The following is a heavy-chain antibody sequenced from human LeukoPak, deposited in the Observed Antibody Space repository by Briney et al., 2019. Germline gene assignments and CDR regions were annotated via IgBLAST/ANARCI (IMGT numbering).Heavy chain of an antibody. CDR2: ISSSSTT. D-gene: IGHD4-23*01. Sequence: GGSLRLSCVVSGFTFSDYSMNCVRQAPGKGLEGVSYISSSSTTYYADSVKGRFTISRDNAKNSVYLQMNSLRVEDTALYYCARHYGGNSASGYWGQGTLVTVSS. J-gene: IGHJ4*02. V-gene: IGHV3-48*01. CDR1: GFTFSDYS. CDR3: ARHYGGNSASGY.